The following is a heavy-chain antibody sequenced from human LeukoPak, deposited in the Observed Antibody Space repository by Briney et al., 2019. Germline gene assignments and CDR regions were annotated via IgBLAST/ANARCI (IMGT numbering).Heavy chain of an antibody. V-gene: IGHV4-4*07. D-gene: IGHD3-16*02. CDR1: GGSISSYY. CDR2: IYTSGST. Sequence: SETLSLTCTVSGGSISSYYWSWIRQPAGKGLEWIGRIYTSGSTNYNPSLKSRVTMSVDTSKNQCSLKLSSVTAADTAVYYCARDRDYVWGSYRPYFDYWGQGTLVTVSS. CDR3: ARDRDYVWGSYRPYFDY. J-gene: IGHJ4*02.